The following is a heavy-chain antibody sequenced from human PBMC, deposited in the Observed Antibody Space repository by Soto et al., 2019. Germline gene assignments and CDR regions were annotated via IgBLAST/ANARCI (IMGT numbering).Heavy chain of an antibody. V-gene: IGHV4-39*01. Sequence: QLQLQESGPGLVKPSETLSLTCTVSGGSITSSSYYWGWIRQPPGKGLEWIGSIYYSGSTFYNPSLKGRVTLSVDTSKNQFSLKLSSVTAADTAVYYCAGLVATTTVAWGQGTLVTVSS. J-gene: IGHJ5*02. D-gene: IGHD5-12*01. CDR2: IYYSGST. CDR3: AGLVATTTVA. CDR1: GGSITSSSYY.